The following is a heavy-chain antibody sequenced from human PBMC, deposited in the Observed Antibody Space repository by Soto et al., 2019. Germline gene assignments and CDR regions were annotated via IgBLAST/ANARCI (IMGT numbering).Heavy chain of an antibody. CDR3: AIVQEGNSSGWYSEDDAFDI. CDR1: GYTFTSYG. V-gene: IGHV1-18*01. Sequence: VASVKVSCKASGYTFTSYGISWVRQAPGQGLEWMGWISAYNGNTNYAQKLQGRVTMTTDTSTSTAYMELRSLRSDDTAVYYFAIVQEGNSSGWYSEDDAFDIWGQGTMVTVSS. J-gene: IGHJ3*02. D-gene: IGHD6-19*01. CDR2: ISAYNGNT.